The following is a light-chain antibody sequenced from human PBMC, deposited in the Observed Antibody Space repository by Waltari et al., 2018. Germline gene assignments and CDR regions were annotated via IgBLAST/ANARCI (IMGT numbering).Light chain of an antibody. CDR1: NIGRER. CDR3: QVWDSTSDQPV. Sequence: SQVLTQPPSVSVAPGQAAKISCERDNIGRERVHWYQQKSDQAPVLLIYYEDDRPPGAPERLSGSNSGNTATLTISRVEAGDEADYYCQVWDSTSDQPVFGTGTKVSVL. J-gene: IGLJ1*01. CDR2: YED. V-gene: IGLV3-21*01.